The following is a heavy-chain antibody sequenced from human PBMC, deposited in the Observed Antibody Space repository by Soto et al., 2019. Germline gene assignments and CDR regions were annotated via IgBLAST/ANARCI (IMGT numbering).Heavy chain of an antibody. CDR1: GGSISSYY. D-gene: IGHD6-6*01. CDR2: IYYSGST. Sequence: PSETLSLTXTVSGGSISSYYWNWIRQPPGKGLEWIGYIYYSGSTNYNPSLKSRVTISVDTSKNHFSLKLTSVTAADTAVYYCAGSSSETWFDPWGQGTLVTVSS. V-gene: IGHV4-59*01. CDR3: AGSSSETWFDP. J-gene: IGHJ5*02.